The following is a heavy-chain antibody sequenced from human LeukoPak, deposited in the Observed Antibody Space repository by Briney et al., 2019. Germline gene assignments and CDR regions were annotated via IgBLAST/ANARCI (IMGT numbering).Heavy chain of an antibody. J-gene: IGHJ4*02. CDR3: ARDRDVLRHFDWLIPRYYFDY. CDR2: INPNSGGT. D-gene: IGHD3-9*01. V-gene: IGHV1-2*02. CDR1: GYTFTRYY. Sequence: GASVKVSCKASGYTFTRYYMHWVRQAPGQGLEWMGWINPNSGGTNYAQKFQGRVTMTRDTSISTAYMELSRLRSDDTAVYYCARDRDVLRHFDWLIPRYYFDYWGQGTLVTVSS.